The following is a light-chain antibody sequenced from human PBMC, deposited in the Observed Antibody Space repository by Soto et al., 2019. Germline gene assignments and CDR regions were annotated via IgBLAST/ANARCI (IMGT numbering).Light chain of an antibody. J-gene: IGKJ5*01. V-gene: IGKV1-39*01. Sequence: DIQMTQSPASLSASVGDRVTITCRASQSINTYVNWYQHKPGKAPKLLIHTASSLQSGVPSRFSGSGSGTDFTLTIYSLQPEDFATYYCQQTYTTLTLGQGTRLEN. CDR1: QSINTY. CDR3: QQTYTTLT. CDR2: TAS.